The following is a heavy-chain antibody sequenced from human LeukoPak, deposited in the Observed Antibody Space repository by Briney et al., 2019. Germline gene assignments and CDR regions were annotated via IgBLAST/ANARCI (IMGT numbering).Heavy chain of an antibody. Sequence: GGSLRLSCAASGFTFKTYTMHWVRQAPGKGLEWVSAISGSGGSTYYADSVKGRFTISRDNSKNTLYLQMNSLRAEDTAVYYCAKDPLYSSSWHYWGQGTLVTVSS. V-gene: IGHV3-23*01. CDR1: GFTFKTYT. CDR2: ISGSGGST. D-gene: IGHD6-13*01. CDR3: AKDPLYSSSWHY. J-gene: IGHJ4*02.